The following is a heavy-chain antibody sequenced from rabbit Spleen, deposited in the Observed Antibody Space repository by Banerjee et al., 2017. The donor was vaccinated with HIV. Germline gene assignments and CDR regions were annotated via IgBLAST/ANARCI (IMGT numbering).Heavy chain of an antibody. CDR1: GFSFSSSDY. Sequence: QSLEESGGDLVKPGASLTLTCTASGFSFSSSDYMCWVRQAPGKGLEWIACIDTSDGDTDYANWPKGRFTISKTSSTTVTLQMTSLTAADTATYFCARDLTDVIGWNFGWWGPGTLVTVS. CDR3: ARDLTDVIGWNFGW. J-gene: IGHJ4*01. CDR2: IDTSDGDT. D-gene: IGHD1-1*01. V-gene: IGHV1S40*01.